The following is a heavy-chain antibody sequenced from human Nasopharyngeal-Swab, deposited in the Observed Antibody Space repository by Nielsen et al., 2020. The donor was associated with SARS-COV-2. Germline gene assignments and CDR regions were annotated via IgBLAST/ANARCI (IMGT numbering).Heavy chain of an antibody. V-gene: IGHV1-69*13. D-gene: IGHD1-26*01. Sequence: SVTVSCKASGGTFIRYSLRWVRQAPGQGLDWMGGIIPIFGTANYAQKFQGRVTITADESTSTAYMELSSLRAEDTAVYYCARVHQEIVGATYDYWGQGTLVTVAS. CDR3: ARVHQEIVGATYDY. CDR2: IIPIFGTA. J-gene: IGHJ4*02. CDR1: GGTFIRYS.